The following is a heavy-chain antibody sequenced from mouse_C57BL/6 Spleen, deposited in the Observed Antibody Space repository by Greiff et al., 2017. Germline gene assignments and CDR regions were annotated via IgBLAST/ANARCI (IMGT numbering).Heavy chain of an antibody. J-gene: IGHJ4*01. D-gene: IGHD3-3*01. CDR2: IYPGDGDT. Sequence: VQLQESGPELVKPGASVKISCKASGYAFSSSWMNWVKQRPGRGLEWIGRIYPGDGDTNYNGKFKGKATLTAAKTASTAYMQHSSLTSEYSAVYFCARLEGYYYAMDYWGQGTSVTVSS. CDR3: ARLEGYYYAMDY. CDR1: GYAFSSSW. V-gene: IGHV1-82*01.